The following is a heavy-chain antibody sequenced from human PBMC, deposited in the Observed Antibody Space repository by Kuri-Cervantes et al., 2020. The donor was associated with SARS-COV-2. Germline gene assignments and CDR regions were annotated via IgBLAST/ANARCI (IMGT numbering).Heavy chain of an antibody. D-gene: IGHD2-2*02. CDR2: INAGNGNT. CDR1: GYTFTSYA. J-gene: IGHJ6*02. Sequence: ASVKVSCKASGYTFTSYAMHWVRQAPGQRLEWMGWINAGNGNTKYSQKFQGRVTITADKSTSTAYMELSSLRSEDTAVYYCARMSEGYCSSTSCYIKTGYYYYYGMDVWGQGTTVTVSS. V-gene: IGHV1-3*01. CDR3: ARMSEGYCSSTSCYIKTGYYYYYGMDV.